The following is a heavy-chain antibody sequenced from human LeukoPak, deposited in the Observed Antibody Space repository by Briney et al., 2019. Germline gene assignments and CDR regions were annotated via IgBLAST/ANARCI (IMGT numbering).Heavy chain of an antibody. D-gene: IGHD3-9*01. CDR2: ISGSGGST. J-gene: IGHJ4*02. CDR3: AKGARGLRYFDWLRVLTYFDY. Sequence: GGSLRLSCAASGFTFSSYAMSWVRQAPGKGLEWVSAISGSGGSTYYADSVKGRFTISRDNSKNTLYLQMNSLRAEDTAVYYCAKGARGLRYFDWLRVLTYFDYWGQGTLVTVSS. CDR1: GFTFSSYA. V-gene: IGHV3-23*01.